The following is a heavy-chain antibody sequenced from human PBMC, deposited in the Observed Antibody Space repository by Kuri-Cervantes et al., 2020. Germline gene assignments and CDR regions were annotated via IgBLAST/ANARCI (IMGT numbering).Heavy chain of an antibody. D-gene: IGHD3-3*01. Sequence: GGSLRLSCAASGFTFSNYAMHWVRQAPGKGLEWVAGISNDGSYKPYADSVKGRFTISRDNSKNTLYLQMNSLRAEDTAVYYCATGEWLSAVGAFDYRGQGTLVTVSS. CDR2: ISNDGSYK. J-gene: IGHJ4*02. CDR3: ATGEWLSAVGAFDY. V-gene: IGHV3-30*07. CDR1: GFTFSNYA.